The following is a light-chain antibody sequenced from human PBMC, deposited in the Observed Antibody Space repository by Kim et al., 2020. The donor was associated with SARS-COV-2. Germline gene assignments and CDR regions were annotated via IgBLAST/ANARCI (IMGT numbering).Light chain of an antibody. Sequence: ATLSCTSSQNLLDPPNNKNYLVWYQQRPGQPPKLLMRWASTRESGVPERFSGSGSGTDFTLTISSLQAEDVAIYYCQQYYATPPTFGQGTKVDIK. CDR2: WAS. CDR1: QNLLDPPNNKNY. CDR3: QQYYATPPT. J-gene: IGKJ1*01. V-gene: IGKV4-1*01.